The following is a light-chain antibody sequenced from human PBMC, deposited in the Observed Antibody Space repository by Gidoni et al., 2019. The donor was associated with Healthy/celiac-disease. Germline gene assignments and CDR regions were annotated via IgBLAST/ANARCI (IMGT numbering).Light chain of an antibody. CDR3: QTWGTGRV. J-gene: IGLJ2*01. V-gene: IGLV4-69*01. Sequence: QLVLTQSPSASASLGASVKLPCTLSSGHSSYAIGWHQQQPANGPRYLMKLNSDGSHSKGDGIPARFSGSSSGAERYLTISSLQSEDEADYYCQTWGTGRVFGGGTKLTVL. CDR1: SGHSSYA. CDR2: LNSDGSH.